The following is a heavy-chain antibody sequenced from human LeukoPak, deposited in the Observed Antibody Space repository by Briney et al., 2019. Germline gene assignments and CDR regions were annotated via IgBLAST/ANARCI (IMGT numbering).Heavy chain of an antibody. D-gene: IGHD4-23*01. CDR1: GFTSSSYA. J-gene: IGHJ4*02. Sequence: PGASLRLSCAASGFTSSSYAMSWVRQAPGKGLEWVSAISGSGGSTYYADSVKGRFTISRDNSKNTLYLQMNSLRAEDTAVYYCAKSTWVTPLVGYWGQGTLVTVSS. V-gene: IGHV3-23*01. CDR3: AKSTWVTPLVGY. CDR2: ISGSGGST.